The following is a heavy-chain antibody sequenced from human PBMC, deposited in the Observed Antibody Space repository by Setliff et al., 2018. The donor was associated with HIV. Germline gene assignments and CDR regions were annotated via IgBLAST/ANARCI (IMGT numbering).Heavy chain of an antibody. CDR3: ARGAELLWFGELHNIPYFDY. CDR1: GGSFSVYY. D-gene: IGHD3-10*01. CDR2: INHSGST. J-gene: IGHJ4*02. V-gene: IGHV4-34*01. Sequence: SETLSLTCAVYGGSFSVYYWTWIRQPPGKGLEWIGEINHSGSTNYNPSLKSRVTISVDTSKNQFSLKLSSVTAADTAVYYCARGAELLWFGELHNIPYFDYWGQGTLVTVSS.